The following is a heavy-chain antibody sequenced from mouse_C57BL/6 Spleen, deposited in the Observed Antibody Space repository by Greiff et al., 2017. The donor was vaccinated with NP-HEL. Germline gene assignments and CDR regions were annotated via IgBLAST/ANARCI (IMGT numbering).Heavy chain of an antibody. Sequence: VQLQQPGAELVKPGASVQLSCKASGYTFTSYWMHWVKQRPGRGLEWIGRIDPNSGGTKYNEKFKSKATLTVDKPSSTAYMQLSSLTSEDAAVYYCARSKGDWDYDKSYAMDYWGQGTSVTVSS. V-gene: IGHV1-72*01. J-gene: IGHJ4*01. CDR1: GYTFTSYW. D-gene: IGHD2-4*01. CDR2: IDPNSGGT. CDR3: ARSKGDWDYDKSYAMDY.